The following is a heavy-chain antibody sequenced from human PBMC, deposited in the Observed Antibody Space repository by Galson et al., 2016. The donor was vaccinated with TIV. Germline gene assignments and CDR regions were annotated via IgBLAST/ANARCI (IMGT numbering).Heavy chain of an antibody. CDR1: GFIFSSYE. Sequence: SLRLSCAASGFIFSSYEMNWVRQAPGKGLEWVSKISMSGSSIQYADSVKGRFTIARDNAKNSLCLQMNSLRAEDTAVYYCAREDLYGDQGILGYYGMDVWGQGTTVTVSS. CDR3: AREDLYGDQGILGYYGMDV. D-gene: IGHD7-27*01. J-gene: IGHJ6*02. V-gene: IGHV3-48*03. CDR2: ISMSGSSI.